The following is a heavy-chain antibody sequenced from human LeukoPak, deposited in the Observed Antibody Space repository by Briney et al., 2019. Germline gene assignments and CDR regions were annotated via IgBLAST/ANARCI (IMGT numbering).Heavy chain of an antibody. CDR1: GFTFSIYS. J-gene: IGHJ4*02. V-gene: IGHV3-21*01. Sequence: GGSLRLSCAASGFTFSIYSMNWVRQAPGKGLEWVPSITSSSYISYADSVQGRFTISRDNAKNSLYLQMNSLRAEDTAVYYCATYPGIAANWGQGTLVTVSS. D-gene: IGHD6-13*01. CDR2: ITSSSYI. CDR3: ATYPGIAAN.